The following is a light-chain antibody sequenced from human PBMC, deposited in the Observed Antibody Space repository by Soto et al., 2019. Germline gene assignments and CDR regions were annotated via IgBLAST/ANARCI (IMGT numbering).Light chain of an antibody. J-gene: IGKJ1*01. CDR2: GTS. Sequence: EILLTQSPGTLSLSPGERATLSCRASQSVGSSYLAWYQQKPGQAPRLLMYGTSNRATGIPDRFSGSGSGTDFSLTISRLEPGDFAVYYCQQYGSSPRTFGQGTKVDIK. CDR3: QQYGSSPRT. CDR1: QSVGSSY. V-gene: IGKV3-20*01.